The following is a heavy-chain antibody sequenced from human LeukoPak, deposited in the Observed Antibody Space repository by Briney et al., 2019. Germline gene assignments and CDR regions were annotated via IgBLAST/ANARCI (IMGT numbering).Heavy chain of an antibody. J-gene: IGHJ5*02. CDR2: IIPIFGTA. D-gene: IGHD5-12*01. CDR1: GGTFSSYA. Sequence: SVRVSCKASGGTFSSYAISWVRQAPGQGLEWMGGIIPIFGTANYAQKFQGRVTITAGESTSTAYMELSSLRSEDTAVYYCARAPVDMVWFDPWGQGTLVTVSS. V-gene: IGHV1-69*13. CDR3: ARAPVDMVWFDP.